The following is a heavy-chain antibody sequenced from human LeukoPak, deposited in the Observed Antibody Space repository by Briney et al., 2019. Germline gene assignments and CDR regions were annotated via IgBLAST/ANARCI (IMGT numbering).Heavy chain of an antibody. Sequence: PSETLSLTCTVSGGSISSSSYYWGWIRQPPGKGLEWIGSIYYSGSTYYNPSLKSRVTISVDTSKNQFSLKLSSVTAADTAVYYCARENQLLMPLDYWDQGTLVTVSS. V-gene: IGHV4-39*02. CDR1: GGSISSSSYY. D-gene: IGHD2-2*01. CDR3: ARENQLLMPLDY. CDR2: IYYSGST. J-gene: IGHJ4*02.